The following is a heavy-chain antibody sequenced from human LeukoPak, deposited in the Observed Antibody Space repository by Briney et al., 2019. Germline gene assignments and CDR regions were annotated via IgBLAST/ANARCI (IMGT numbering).Heavy chain of an antibody. V-gene: IGHV4-34*01. CDR1: GGSFSGYY. Sequence: SETLSLTCAVYGGSFSGYYWSWIRQPPGKGLEWIGEINHSGSTNYNPSLKSRVTISVDTSKNQFSLKLSSVTAADTAVYYCARGLWCSGGSCYADGDYWGQGTLGTVSS. CDR2: INHSGST. D-gene: IGHD2-15*01. J-gene: IGHJ4*02. CDR3: ARGLWCSGGSCYADGDY.